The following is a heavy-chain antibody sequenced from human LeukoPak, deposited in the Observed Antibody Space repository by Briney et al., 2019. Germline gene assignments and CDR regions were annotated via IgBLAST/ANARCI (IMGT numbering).Heavy chain of an antibody. D-gene: IGHD3-3*01. CDR1: GGSISSHY. J-gene: IGHJ6*03. V-gene: IGHV4-59*11. CDR3: ASQYYDFWSGYYSDYYYYMDV. CDR2: IYYSGST. Sequence: PSETLSLTCTVSGGSISSHYWSWIRQPPGKGLEWIGYIYYSGSTNYNPSLKSRVTISVDTSKNQFSLKLSSVTAADTAVYYCASQYYDFWSGYYSDYYYYMDVWGKGTTVTVSS.